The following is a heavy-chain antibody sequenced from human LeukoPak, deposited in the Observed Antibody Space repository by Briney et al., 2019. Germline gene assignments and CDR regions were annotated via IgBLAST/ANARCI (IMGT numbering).Heavy chain of an antibody. V-gene: IGHV3-33*01. CDR1: GFTFSNHG. Sequence: PGGSLRLSRAASGFTFSNHGMHWVRQAPGKGLEWVTVIWSDNIHKYYADSVKGRFTISRDNSRNTLYLQMDSLRAEDTAVYYCARQFYLRRNWNYAFDSWGQGTLVTVSS. J-gene: IGHJ4*02. CDR2: IWSDNIHK. CDR3: ARQFYLRRNWNYAFDS. D-gene: IGHD1-7*01.